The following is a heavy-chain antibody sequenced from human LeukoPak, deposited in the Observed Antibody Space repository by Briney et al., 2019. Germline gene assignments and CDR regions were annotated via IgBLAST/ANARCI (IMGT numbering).Heavy chain of an antibody. CDR3: AKDIRGDGYNSRFDY. J-gene: IGHJ4*02. D-gene: IGHD5-24*01. V-gene: IGHV3-43*02. CDR2: ISGDGGST. CDR1: GFAFDDYA. Sequence: PGGSLRLSCAASGFAFDDYAMHWVRQAPGTGLEWVSLISGDGGSTYYADSVEGRFTISRDNSKNSLYLQMNSLRTEDTALYYCAKDIRGDGYNSRFDYWGQGTLVTVSP.